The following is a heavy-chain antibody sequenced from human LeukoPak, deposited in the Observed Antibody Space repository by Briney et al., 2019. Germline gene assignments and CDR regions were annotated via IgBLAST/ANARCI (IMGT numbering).Heavy chain of an antibody. CDR3: ARVGYSYATYYFDY. CDR1: GGSISSGGYY. Sequence: SETLSLTCTVSGGSISSGGYYWSWIRQHPGKGLEWIGYIYYSGSTYYNPSLKCRVTISVDTSKNQFSLKLSSVTAADTAVYYCARVGYSYATYYFDYWGQGTLVTVSS. CDR2: IYYSGST. J-gene: IGHJ4*02. V-gene: IGHV4-31*03. D-gene: IGHD5-18*01.